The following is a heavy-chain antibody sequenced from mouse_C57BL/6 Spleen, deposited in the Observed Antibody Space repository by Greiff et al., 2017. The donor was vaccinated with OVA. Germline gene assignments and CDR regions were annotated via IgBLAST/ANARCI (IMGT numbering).Heavy chain of an antibody. CDR3: AIEDYYGSSYVGDAMDY. CDR1: GYTFTSYW. J-gene: IGHJ4*01. V-gene: IGHV1-74*01. Sequence: QVQLQQPGAELVKPGASVKVSCKASGYTFTSYWMHWVKQRPGQGLEWIGRIHPSDSDTNSNQKFNGKATLTVDKSYSTACMQLSSLTSEDSAIYYYAIEDYYGSSYVGDAMDYWGQGTSVTVSS. D-gene: IGHD1-1*01. CDR2: IHPSDSDT.